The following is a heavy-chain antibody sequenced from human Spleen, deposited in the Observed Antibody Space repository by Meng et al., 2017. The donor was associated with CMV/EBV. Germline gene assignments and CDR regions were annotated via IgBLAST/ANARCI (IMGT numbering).Heavy chain of an antibody. CDR3: ARDLSLENGMDV. V-gene: IGHV3-48*03. J-gene: IGHJ6*02. Sequence: LSLTCAASGFTFSSYEMNWVRQAPGKGLEWVSYISSSGSTIYYADSVKGRFTISRDNAKNSLYLQMNSLRAEDTAVYYCARDLSLENGMDVWGQGTTVTVSS. D-gene: IGHD5/OR15-5a*01. CDR1: GFTFSSYE. CDR2: ISSSGSTI.